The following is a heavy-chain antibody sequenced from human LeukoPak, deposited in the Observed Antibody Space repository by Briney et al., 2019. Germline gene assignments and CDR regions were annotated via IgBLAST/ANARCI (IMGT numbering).Heavy chain of an antibody. CDR2: ISGSGGST. D-gene: IGHD4-11*01. Sequence: GGSLRLSCAASGFTFSSYAMSWVRQAPGKGLEWVSAISGSGGSTYYADSVKGRFTISRDNSKNTLYLQMNSLRAEDTAIYYCAQDHGSLQYFHYWGQGTLATVSS. V-gene: IGHV3-23*01. CDR1: GFTFSSYA. J-gene: IGHJ4*02. CDR3: AQDHGSLQYFHY.